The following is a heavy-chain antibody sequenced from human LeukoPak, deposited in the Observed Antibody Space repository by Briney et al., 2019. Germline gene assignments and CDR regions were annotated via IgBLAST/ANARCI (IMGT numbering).Heavy chain of an antibody. Sequence: GGSLRLSCAASGFTFSSYSMNWVRQAPGKGLEWVSSISSSSSYIYYADSVKGRFTISRDNAKNSLYLQMNSLRAEDTAVYYCATLRLSGYYLWVDYWGQGTLVTVSS. CDR1: GFTFSSYS. D-gene: IGHD3-3*01. CDR3: ATLRLSGYYLWVDY. CDR2: ISSSSSYI. V-gene: IGHV3-21*01. J-gene: IGHJ4*02.